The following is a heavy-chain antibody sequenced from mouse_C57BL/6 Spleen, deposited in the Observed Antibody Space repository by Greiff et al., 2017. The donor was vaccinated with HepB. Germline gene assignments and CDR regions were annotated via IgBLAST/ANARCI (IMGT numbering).Heavy chain of an antibody. V-gene: IGHV1-76*01. D-gene: IGHD1-1*01. CDR1: GYTFTDYY. CDR2: IYPGSGNT. J-gene: IGHJ2*01. CDR3: AREGPTVVARRPYYFDY. Sequence: QVQLQQSGAELVRPGASVKLSCKASGYTFTDYYINWVKQRPGQGLEWIARIYPGSGNTYYNEKFKGKATLTAEKSSSTAYMQLSSLTSEDSAVYFCAREGPTVVARRPYYFDYWGQGTTLTVSS.